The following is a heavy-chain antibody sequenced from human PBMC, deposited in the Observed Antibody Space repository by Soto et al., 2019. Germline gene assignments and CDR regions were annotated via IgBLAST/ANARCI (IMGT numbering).Heavy chain of an antibody. V-gene: IGHV4-61*01. J-gene: IGHJ4*02. CDR3: ARGATVTQYDY. CDR2: GSYSGTT. Sequence: SETLSLTCTVSGVSVSSGSFYWAWIRQPPGKGLEWIGFGSYSGTTNYKPSLKSRVTISVDTSRSQISPKVSSLTAADTAVYYCARGATVTQYDYWGQGTLVTVS. D-gene: IGHD4-17*01. CDR1: GVSVSSGSFY.